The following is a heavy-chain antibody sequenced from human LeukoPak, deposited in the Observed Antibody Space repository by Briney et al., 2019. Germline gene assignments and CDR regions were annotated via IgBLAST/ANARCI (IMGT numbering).Heavy chain of an antibody. J-gene: IGHJ4*02. CDR1: GYTFTSYG. Sequence: GASVKVSCKASGYTFTSYGISWVRQAPGQGLEWMGIINPSGGSTSYAQKFQGRVTMTRDTSTSTVYMELSSLRSEDTAVYYCATSIAARPGYFDYWGQGTLVTVSS. D-gene: IGHD6-6*01. V-gene: IGHV1-46*01. CDR3: ATSIAARPGYFDY. CDR2: INPSGGST.